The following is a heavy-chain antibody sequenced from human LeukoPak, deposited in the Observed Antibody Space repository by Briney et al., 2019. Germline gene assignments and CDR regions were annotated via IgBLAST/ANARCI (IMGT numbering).Heavy chain of an antibody. V-gene: IGHV3-53*01. Sequence: GGSLRLSCAASGFTFSNAWMSWVRKAPGKGLEWVSVFYVGGATYYADSVKGRFTISRDNSENTLYLQMKSLRAEDTAVYYCARGDGYNFFDYWGQGTLVTVSS. D-gene: IGHD5-24*01. CDR3: ARGDGYNFFDY. CDR2: FYVGGAT. CDR1: GFTFSNAW. J-gene: IGHJ4*02.